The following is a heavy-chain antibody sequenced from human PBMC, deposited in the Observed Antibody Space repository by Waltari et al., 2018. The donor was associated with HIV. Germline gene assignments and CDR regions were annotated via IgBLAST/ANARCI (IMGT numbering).Heavy chain of an antibody. CDR2: SSSSSSYK. J-gene: IGHJ4*02. V-gene: IGHV3-21*01. Sequence: EVQLVESVGGLVKPGGSLILSFASSGFPFLRFSMNCVRQAPGKVLEWVTSSSSSSSYKYYADSVKGRFTISRDNAKNSLYLQMNSLRAEDTAVYYCARFDYDSKVDYWGQGTLVTVSS. CDR1: GFPFLRFS. CDR3: ARFDYDSKVDY. D-gene: IGHD3-22*01.